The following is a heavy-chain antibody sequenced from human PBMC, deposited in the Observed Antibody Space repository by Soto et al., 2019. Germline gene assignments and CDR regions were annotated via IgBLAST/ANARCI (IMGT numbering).Heavy chain of an antibody. CDR3: ARGRGCSTGCHNFDY. V-gene: IGHV3-7*01. CDR1: GFTFSSYW. D-gene: IGHD2-2*01. Sequence: EVQLVESGGGLVRPGGSLRLSCAASGFTFSSYWMSWVRQAPGKGLEWVANIKQDGSEKYYVDSVKGRFTISRDNAKNSLYLQMNSLRAEDTAVYYCARGRGCSTGCHNFDYWGQGTLVTVSS. CDR2: IKQDGSEK. J-gene: IGHJ4*02.